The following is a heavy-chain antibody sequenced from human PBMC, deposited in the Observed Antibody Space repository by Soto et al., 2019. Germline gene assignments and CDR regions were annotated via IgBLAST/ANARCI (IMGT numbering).Heavy chain of an antibody. Sequence: PGGSLRLSCAASGFTFSSSWMHWVRQAPGKGLVWVSRINSGASTTNYADSVKGRFTISRDNARNTLYLQMDSLTADDTAVYYCARGPTGWFGELSSPLFDYWGQGTLVTVSS. J-gene: IGHJ4*02. V-gene: IGHV3-74*01. CDR1: GFTFSSSW. CDR3: ARGPTGWFGELSSPLFDY. D-gene: IGHD3-10*01. CDR2: INSGASTT.